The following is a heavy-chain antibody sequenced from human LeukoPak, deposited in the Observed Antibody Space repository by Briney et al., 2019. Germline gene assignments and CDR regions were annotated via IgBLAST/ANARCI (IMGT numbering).Heavy chain of an antibody. CDR1: GGSISGYY. V-gene: IGHV4-59*01. D-gene: IGHD3-10*01. J-gene: IGHJ4*02. Sequence: SETLSLTCTVSGGSISGYYWNWIRQPPGKGLEWIGDIYYSGSTNYNPSLKSRVTISVDTSKNQFSLKLSSVTAADTAVYYCARASGRSSASGSYYLDYWGQGTLVTVSS. CDR3: ARASGRSSASGSYYLDY. CDR2: IYYSGST.